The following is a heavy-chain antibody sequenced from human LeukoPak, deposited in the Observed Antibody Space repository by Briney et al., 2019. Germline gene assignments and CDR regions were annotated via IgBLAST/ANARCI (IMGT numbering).Heavy chain of an antibody. J-gene: IGHJ4*02. V-gene: IGHV3-74*01. CDR1: GFTFSSYW. CDR3: ARDLTGVVFDF. D-gene: IGHD2-2*01. CDR2: ITSDGSST. Sequence: PGGSLRLSCAASGFTFSSYWMHWVRQAPGKGLVCVSRITSDGSSTSYADSVRGRFTISRDNAKNTVYLQMNSLRPEDTAVYYCARDLTGVVFDFWGQGT.